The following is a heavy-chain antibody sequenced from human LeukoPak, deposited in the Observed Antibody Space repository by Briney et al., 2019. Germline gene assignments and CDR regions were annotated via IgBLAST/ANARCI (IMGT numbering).Heavy chain of an antibody. CDR2: IYYSGST. CDR1: GGSISSYY. Sequence: PSETLSLTCTVSGGSISSYYWSWIRQPPGKGLEWIGYIYYSGSTSYNPSLKSRVTISVDTSKNQFSLKLSSVTAADTAVYYCASSDYYYDSSGSCFDYWGQGTLVTVSS. V-gene: IGHV4-59*08. CDR3: ASSDYYYDSSGSCFDY. D-gene: IGHD3-22*01. J-gene: IGHJ4*02.